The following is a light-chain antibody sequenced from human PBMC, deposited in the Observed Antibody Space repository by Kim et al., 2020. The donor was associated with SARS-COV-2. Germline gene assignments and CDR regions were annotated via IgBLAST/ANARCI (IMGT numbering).Light chain of an antibody. J-gene: IGKJ1*01. Sequence: DIQMTQSPSTLSASVGDSVTITCRASQSISSWLAWYQQKPGKAPKLLIYKASSLESGVPSRFSGSESETELTLTISSLQPDDFATYYCQQYRTFGQGTKVDIK. CDR3: QQYRT. CDR1: QSISSW. CDR2: KAS. V-gene: IGKV1-5*03.